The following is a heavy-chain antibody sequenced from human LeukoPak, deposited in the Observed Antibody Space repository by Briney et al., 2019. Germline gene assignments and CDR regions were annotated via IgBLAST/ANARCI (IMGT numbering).Heavy chain of an antibody. J-gene: IGHJ6*03. V-gene: IGHV4-59*12. CDR1: GGSISTYY. CDR2: IYDSGST. Sequence: PSETLSLTCTVSGGSISTYYWTWIRQPPGKGLEWIGYIYDSGSTNYNPSLKSRVTISVDTSKNQFSLKLSSVTAADTAVYYCARRAGTHYYYYYYMGVWGKGTTVTVSS. CDR3: ARRAGTHYYYYYYMGV. D-gene: IGHD1-14*01.